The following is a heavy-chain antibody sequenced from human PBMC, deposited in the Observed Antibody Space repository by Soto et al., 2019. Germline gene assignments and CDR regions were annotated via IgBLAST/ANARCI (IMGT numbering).Heavy chain of an antibody. D-gene: IGHD4-17*01. CDR3: AKDLFYDDQQPDAFDI. CDR2: ISYDGSNK. J-gene: IGHJ3*02. Sequence: QVQLVESGGGVVQPGRSLRLSCAASGFTFSSYGMHWVRQAPGKGLEWVAVISYDGSNKYYADSVKGRFTISRDNSKNTLYLQMNSLRAEDTAVYYCAKDLFYDDQQPDAFDIWGQGTMVTVSS. V-gene: IGHV3-30*18. CDR1: GFTFSSYG.